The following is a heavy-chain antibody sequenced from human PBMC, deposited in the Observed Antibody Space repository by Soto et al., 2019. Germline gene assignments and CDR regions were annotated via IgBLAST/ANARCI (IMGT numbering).Heavy chain of an antibody. Sequence: EGSLRLSCSASGFTLSSYAMHWVRQAPGKGLEYVSAISSNGGSTYYADSVKGRFTISRDNSKNTLYLQMSSLRAEDTAVYYCVKDQGDSGSYFWFDPWGQGTLVTVSS. V-gene: IGHV3-64D*06. J-gene: IGHJ5*02. CDR3: VKDQGDSGSYFWFDP. CDR1: GFTLSSYA. D-gene: IGHD1-26*01. CDR2: ISSNGGST.